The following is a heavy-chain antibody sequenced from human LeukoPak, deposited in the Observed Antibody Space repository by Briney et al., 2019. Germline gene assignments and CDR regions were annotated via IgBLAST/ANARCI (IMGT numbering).Heavy chain of an antibody. D-gene: IGHD3-16*01. CDR1: GFTFSNYG. V-gene: IGHV3-30*18. J-gene: IGHJ3*02. CDR3: ANYEAAYYAFDI. CDR2: ISYDGGNE. Sequence: GGSLRLSCAASGFTFSNYGMHWVRQAPGKGLEWVALISYDGGNEYYADSVKGRFTMSRDNAKNSLYLQMNSLRAEDTAVYYCANYEAAYYAFDIWGQGTMVTVSS.